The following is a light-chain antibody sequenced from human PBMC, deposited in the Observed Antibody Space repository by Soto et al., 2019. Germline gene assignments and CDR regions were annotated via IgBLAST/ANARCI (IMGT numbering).Light chain of an antibody. J-gene: IGKJ1*01. CDR1: QSVSNNY. CDR2: GAS. V-gene: IGKV3-20*01. Sequence: ESVLTQSPGTLSLSPGERATLSCRASQSVSNNYLAWYQQKPGQAPRLLIYGASTRATGIPDRFSGSGSGTDFTLTISRLEPEDFAVYYCQHYGSSPWTFGQGTKVDIK. CDR3: QHYGSSPWT.